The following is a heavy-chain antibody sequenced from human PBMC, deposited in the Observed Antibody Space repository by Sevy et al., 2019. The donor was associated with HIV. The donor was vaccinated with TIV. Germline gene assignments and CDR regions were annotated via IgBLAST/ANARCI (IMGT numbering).Heavy chain of an antibody. CDR1: GFAFSSYD. V-gene: IGHV3-48*03. CDR3: ARDLPPSATIVPHFDY. J-gene: IGHJ4*02. Sequence: GGSLRLSCAASGFAFSSYDMHWVRQAPGKGLEWVLYITSSGTTINYADSVKGRFTISRDNAKNSPYLQMNSLRVEDTAVYYCARDLPPSATIVPHFDYWGQGTLVTISS. CDR2: ITSSGTTI. D-gene: IGHD1-26*01.